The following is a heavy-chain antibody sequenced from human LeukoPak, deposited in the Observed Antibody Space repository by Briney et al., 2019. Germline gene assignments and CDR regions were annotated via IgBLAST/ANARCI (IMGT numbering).Heavy chain of an antibody. CDR3: ARDFGHCSSTSCFYFDY. Sequence: GGSLRLSCAASGFTFSSYWMHWVRQAPGKGLAWVSRINSDGSSTSYADSVKGRFTISRDNAKNTLYLQMNSLRAEDTAVYYCARDFGHCSSTSCFYFDYWGQGALVTVSS. D-gene: IGHD2-2*01. V-gene: IGHV3-74*01. CDR2: INSDGSST. CDR1: GFTFSSYW. J-gene: IGHJ4*02.